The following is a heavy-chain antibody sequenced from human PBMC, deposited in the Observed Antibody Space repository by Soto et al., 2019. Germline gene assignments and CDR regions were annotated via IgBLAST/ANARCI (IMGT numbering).Heavy chain of an antibody. D-gene: IGHD1-26*01. CDR2: VYYSGTT. CDR3: VTVNLVGAAYYFDY. CDR1: GGSIRNGDYY. Sequence: SETLSLTCTVSGGSIRNGDYYWGWIRQPPGKGLEWIGYVYYSGTTYSHPSLNSRLSISVDTSENQFSLRLTSVTAADTAVYYCVTVNLVGAAYYFDYWGPGTLVTVSS. J-gene: IGHJ4*02. V-gene: IGHV4-30-4*01.